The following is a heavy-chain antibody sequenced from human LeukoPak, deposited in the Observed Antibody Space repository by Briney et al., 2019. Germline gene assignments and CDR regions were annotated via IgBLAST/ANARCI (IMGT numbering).Heavy chain of an antibody. V-gene: IGHV4-39*01. CDR2: IYYSGST. CDR3: ARYVSGPAGDFDY. D-gene: IGHD2-15*01. CDR1: GGSISSSSYY. Sequence: PSETLSLTCTVSGGSISSSSYYWGWIRQPPGKGQEWIGSIYYSGSTYYNPSLKSRVTISVDTSKNQFSLKLSSVTAADTAVYYCARYVSGPAGDFDYWGQGTLVTVSS. J-gene: IGHJ4*02.